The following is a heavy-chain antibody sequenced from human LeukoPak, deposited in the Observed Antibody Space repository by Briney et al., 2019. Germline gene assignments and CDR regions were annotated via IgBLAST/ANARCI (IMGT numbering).Heavy chain of an antibody. J-gene: IGHJ5*02. D-gene: IGHD6-13*01. CDR1: GGTFSSYA. Sequence: VKVSCKASGGTFSSYAISGVRQAPGQGLEWMGGIIPIFGTANYAQKFQGRVTITADESTSTAYMELSSLRSEDTAVYYCAREVGSIPAAGIDAWGQGTLVTVSS. V-gene: IGHV1-69*13. CDR3: AREVGSIPAAGIDA. CDR2: IIPIFGTA.